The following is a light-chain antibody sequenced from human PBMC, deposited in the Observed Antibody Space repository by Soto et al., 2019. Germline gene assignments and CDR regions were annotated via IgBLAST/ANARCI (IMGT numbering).Light chain of an antibody. J-gene: IGLJ1*01. CDR1: NSNIASNT. Sequence: QSVLTQPPSASETPGQTVSISCSGSNSNIASNTVNWYQHLPGTAPKLLIYYNNQRPSGVPDRFSGSKSGTSASLAISGLQSEDESDYYCAAWDDTIKRYVFGTGTKVTVL. CDR2: YNN. CDR3: AAWDDTIKRYV. V-gene: IGLV1-44*01.